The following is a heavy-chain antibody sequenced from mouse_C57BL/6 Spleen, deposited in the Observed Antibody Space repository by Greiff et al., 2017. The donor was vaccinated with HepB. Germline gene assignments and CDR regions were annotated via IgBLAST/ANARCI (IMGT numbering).Heavy chain of an antibody. Sequence: VQLQQSGAELVRPGTSVKMSCKASGYTFTNYWIGWAKQRPGHGLEWIGDIYPGGGYTNYNEKFKGKATLTADKSSSTAYMQFSSLTSEDSAIYYCARSGYDGYYLAYWGQGTLVTVSA. J-gene: IGHJ3*01. D-gene: IGHD2-3*01. CDR3: ARSGYDGYYLAY. V-gene: IGHV1-63*01. CDR1: GYTFTNYW. CDR2: IYPGGGYT.